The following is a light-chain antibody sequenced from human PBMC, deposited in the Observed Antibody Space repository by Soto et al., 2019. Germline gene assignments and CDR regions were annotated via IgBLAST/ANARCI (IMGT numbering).Light chain of an antibody. J-gene: IGKJ1*01. Sequence: DIVMTQSPLSLPVTPGEPASISCRSSQSLLHSNGYNYLDWYLQKPGQSPQLLIYLGSNRASGVPDRFSGSGSGTEFTLTIGRLEPEDFAVYYCQQYDSLPRTFGQGTKVDIK. CDR3: QQYDSLPRT. CDR2: LGS. V-gene: IGKV2-28*01. CDR1: QSLLHSNGYNY.